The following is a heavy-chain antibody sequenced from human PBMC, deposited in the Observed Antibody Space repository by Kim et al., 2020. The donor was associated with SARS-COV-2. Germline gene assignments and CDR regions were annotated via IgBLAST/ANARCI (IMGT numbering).Heavy chain of an antibody. D-gene: IGHD3-10*01. CDR3: ARVRLGGSGSTNYYYGMDV. J-gene: IGHJ6*02. V-gene: IGHV3-30*07. Sequence: GRFTISRDNSKNTLYLQMNSLRAEDTAVYYCARVRLGGSGSTNYYYGMDVWGQGTTVTVSS.